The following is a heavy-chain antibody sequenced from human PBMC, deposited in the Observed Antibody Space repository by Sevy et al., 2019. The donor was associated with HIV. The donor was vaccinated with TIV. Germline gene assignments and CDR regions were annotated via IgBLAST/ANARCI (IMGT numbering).Heavy chain of an antibody. V-gene: IGHV3-48*01. CDR2: ISSSGRIIGSSTSTI. D-gene: IGHD3-16*01. CDR3: ASEGGYADQGMDV. CDR1: GFSFSSYN. Sequence: GGSLRLSCAASGFSFSSYNMNWVRQAPGKGQEWVSFISSSGRIIGSSTSTIYYADSVKGRFTISRDNDKNSLYLQMNSLRAEDTAVYYCASEGGYADQGMDVWGQGTTVTVSS. J-gene: IGHJ6*02.